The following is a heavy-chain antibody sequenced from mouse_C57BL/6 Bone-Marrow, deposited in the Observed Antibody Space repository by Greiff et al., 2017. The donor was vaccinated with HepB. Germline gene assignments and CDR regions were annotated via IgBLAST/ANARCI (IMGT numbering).Heavy chain of an antibody. CDR3: ASLDSYDYFDY. Sequence: VQLVESGPGLVQPSQSLSITCTVSGFSLTSYGVHWVRQSPGKGLEWLGVIWSGGSTDYNAAFISRLSISKDNSKSQVFFKMNSLQADDTAIYYCASLDSYDYFDYWGQGSTLTVSS. D-gene: IGHD1-1*01. CDR1: GFSLTSYG. CDR2: IWSGGST. J-gene: IGHJ2*01. V-gene: IGHV2-2*01.